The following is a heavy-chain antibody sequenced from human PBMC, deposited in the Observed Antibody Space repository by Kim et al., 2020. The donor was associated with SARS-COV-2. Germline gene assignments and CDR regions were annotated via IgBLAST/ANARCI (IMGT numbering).Heavy chain of an antibody. CDR2: IYYSGST. CDR3: ARAPLVGSGGSYDYYYYGMDV. Sequence: SETLSLTCTVSGGSISSYYWSWIRQPPGKGLEWIGYIYYSGSTNYNPSLKSRVTISVDTSKNQFSLKLSSVTAADTAVYYCARAPLVGSGGSYDYYYYGMDVWGQGTTVTVSS. D-gene: IGHD2-15*01. V-gene: IGHV4-59*01. J-gene: IGHJ6*02. CDR1: GGSISSYY.